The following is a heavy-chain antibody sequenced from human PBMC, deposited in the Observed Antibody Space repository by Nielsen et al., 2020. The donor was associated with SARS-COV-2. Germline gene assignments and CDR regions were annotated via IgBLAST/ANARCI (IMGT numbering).Heavy chain of an antibody. D-gene: IGHD1-26*01. V-gene: IGHV3-30-3*01. Sequence: GGSLRLSCAASGFTFSSYAMHWVRQAPGKGLEWVAVISYDGSNKYYADSVKGRFTISRDNSKNTPYLQTNSLRAEDTAVYYCAKDHRSGWDYFNYWGQGTLVTVSS. CDR3: AKDHRSGWDYFNY. CDR1: GFTFSSYA. CDR2: ISYDGSNK. J-gene: IGHJ4*02.